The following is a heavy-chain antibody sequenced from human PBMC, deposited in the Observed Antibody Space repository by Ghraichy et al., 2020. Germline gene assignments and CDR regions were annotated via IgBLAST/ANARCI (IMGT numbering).Heavy chain of an antibody. J-gene: IGHJ6*02. V-gene: IGHV3-11*01. CDR2: ISSSGSTI. Sequence: GGSLRLSCAASGFTFSDYYMSWIRQAPGKGLEWVSYISSSGSTIYYADSVKGRFTISRDNAKNSLYLQMNSLRAEDTAVYYCARDKTGYSSYYYYGMDVWGQGTTVTVSS. CDR1: GFTFSDYY. D-gene: IGHD6-13*01. CDR3: ARDKTGYSSYYYYGMDV.